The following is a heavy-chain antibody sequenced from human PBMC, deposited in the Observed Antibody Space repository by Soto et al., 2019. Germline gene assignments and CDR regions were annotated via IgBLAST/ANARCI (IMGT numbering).Heavy chain of an antibody. Sequence: SETLSLTCAVSGYSISSGYYWGWIRQPPGKGLEWIGEINHSGSTNYNPSLKSRVTISVDTSKNQFSLKLSSVTAADTAVYYCARGRRYSSSVDYWGQGTLVTVSS. CDR1: GYSISSGYY. V-gene: IGHV4-38-2*01. CDR2: INHSGST. CDR3: ARGRRYSSSVDY. J-gene: IGHJ4*02. D-gene: IGHD6-6*01.